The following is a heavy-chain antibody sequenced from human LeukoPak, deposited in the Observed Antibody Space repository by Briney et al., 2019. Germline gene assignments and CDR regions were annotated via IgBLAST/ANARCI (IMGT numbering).Heavy chain of an antibody. J-gene: IGHJ4*02. CDR3: AKLSLWGGYCSSTSCSFDY. D-gene: IGHD2-2*01. CDR1: GFTFSSYG. V-gene: IGHV3-30*02. CDR2: IRYDGSNK. Sequence: GGSLRLSCAASGFTFSSYGMHWVRQAPGKGLEWVAFIRYDGSNKYYADSVKGRFTISRDNSKNTLYLQMNSLRAEDTAVYYCAKLSLWGGYCSSTSCSFDYWGQGTLVTVSS.